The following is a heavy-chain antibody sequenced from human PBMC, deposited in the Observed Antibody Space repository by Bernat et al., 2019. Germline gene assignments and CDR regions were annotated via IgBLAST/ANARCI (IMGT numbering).Heavy chain of an antibody. CDR2: INPNSGGT. CDR3: ARDGMATMYYFDY. V-gene: IGHV1-2*02. Sequence: QVQLVQSGAEVKKPGASVKVSCKASGYTFTGYYMHWVRQAPGQGLEWMGWINPNSGGTNYAQKFQGRVTMTRDTSTSTVYMELSSLRSEDTAVYYCARDGMATMYYFDYWGQGTLVTVSS. J-gene: IGHJ4*02. D-gene: IGHD5-24*01. CDR1: GYTFTGYY.